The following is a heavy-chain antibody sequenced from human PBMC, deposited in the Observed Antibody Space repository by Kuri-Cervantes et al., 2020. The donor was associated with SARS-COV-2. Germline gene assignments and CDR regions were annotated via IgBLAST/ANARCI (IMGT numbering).Heavy chain of an antibody. D-gene: IGHD2-2*01. CDR2: IDTSGST. V-gene: IGHV4-4*07. Sequence: ESLKISCTVSGGSISSSYWNWIRQPAGKGLEWIGHIDTSGSTNYNPSLKSRVTMSIDTSKNQFSLNLSSVTAADTAVYYCARVSPRTFCGSINCDYYYYMDVWGKGTTVTVSS. CDR1: GGSISSSY. CDR3: ARVSPRTFCGSINCDYYYYMDV. J-gene: IGHJ6*03.